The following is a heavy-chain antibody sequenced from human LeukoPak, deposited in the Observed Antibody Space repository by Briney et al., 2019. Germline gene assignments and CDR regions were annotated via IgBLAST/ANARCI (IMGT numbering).Heavy chain of an antibody. D-gene: IGHD6-19*01. V-gene: IGHV4-34*01. CDR2: INHSGST. J-gene: IGHJ6*03. CDR3: ARGAVPIRSGWYGYCYYYWNF. CDR1: GGSFSGYY. Sequence: PSETLSLTCAVYGGSFSGYYWSWIRQPPGKGLEWIGEINHSGSTNYNPSLKSRATISVDTSKNQFSLKLRSVTAADTAVYYCARGAVPIRSGWYGYCYYYWNFWGKGTTVVFSS.